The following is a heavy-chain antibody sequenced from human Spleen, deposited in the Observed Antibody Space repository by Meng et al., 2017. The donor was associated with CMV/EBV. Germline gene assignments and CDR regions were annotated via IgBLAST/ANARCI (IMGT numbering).Heavy chain of an antibody. V-gene: IGHV3-21*01. CDR1: GFTFSSYS. Sequence: EVQLVESGXXLXKPGGXXIXXCAASGFTFSSYSMNWVRQAPGKGLELVSSISSSSSYIYYADSVKGRFTISRDNAKNSLYLQMNSLRAEDTAVYYCAREARGSYPFDYWGQGTLVTVSS. CDR3: AREARGSYPFDY. CDR2: ISSSSSYI. D-gene: IGHD1-26*01. J-gene: IGHJ4*02.